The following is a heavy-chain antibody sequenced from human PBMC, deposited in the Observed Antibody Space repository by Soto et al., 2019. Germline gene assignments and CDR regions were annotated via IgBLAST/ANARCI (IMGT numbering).Heavy chain of an antibody. CDR3: AGDYSSSSSNWFDP. CDR1: GGSISSGDYY. CDR2: IYYSGST. J-gene: IGHJ5*02. V-gene: IGHV4-30-4*01. D-gene: IGHD6-13*01. Sequence: SETLSLTCTVSGGSISSGDYYWSWIRQPPGKGLEWIGYIYYSGSTYYNPSLKSRVTISVDTSKNQFSLKLSSVTAADTAVYYCAGDYSSSSSNWFDPWGQGTLVTVSS.